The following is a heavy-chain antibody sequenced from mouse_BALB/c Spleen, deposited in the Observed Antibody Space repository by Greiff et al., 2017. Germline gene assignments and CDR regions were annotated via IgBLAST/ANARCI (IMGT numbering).Heavy chain of an antibody. Sequence: EVKLMESGGGLVKPGGSLKLSCAASGFTFSDYYMYWVRQTPEKRLEWVATISDGGSYTYYPDSVKGRFTISRDNAKNNLYLQMSSLKSEDTAMYYCARDGGYGNFAYWGQGTLVTVSA. CDR3: ARDGGYGNFAY. J-gene: IGHJ3*01. V-gene: IGHV5-4*02. CDR1: GFTFSDYY. CDR2: ISDGGSYT. D-gene: IGHD2-10*02.